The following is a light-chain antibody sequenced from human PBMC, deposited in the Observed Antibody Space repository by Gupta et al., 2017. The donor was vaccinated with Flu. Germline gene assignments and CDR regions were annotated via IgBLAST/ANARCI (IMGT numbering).Light chain of an antibody. J-gene: IGLJ1*01. V-gene: IGLV3-19*01. Sequence: SSELTQDPAVSVALGQTVRITCQRDSLRSYYASWYQQKPGQAPVLVIYGKNNRPSGIPDRFSGSSSGNTASLTITGAQAEDEADYYCNSRDSSGNHYVFGTGTKVTVL. CDR1: SLRSYY. CDR2: GKN. CDR3: NSRDSSGNHYV.